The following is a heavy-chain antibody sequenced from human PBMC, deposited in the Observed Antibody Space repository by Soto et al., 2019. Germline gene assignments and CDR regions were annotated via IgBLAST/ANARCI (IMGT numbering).Heavy chain of an antibody. CDR1: GGSISSGDYY. Sequence: PSETLSLTCTVSGGSISSGDYYWSWIRQPPGKGLEWIGYIYYSVSTNYNPSLKSRVTISVDKSKNQFSLKLSSVTAADTAVYYCARLHQSYYYDSSGYPWGQGTLVTVSS. V-gene: IGHV4-30-4*01. D-gene: IGHD3-22*01. CDR2: IYYSVST. J-gene: IGHJ5*02. CDR3: ARLHQSYYYDSSGYP.